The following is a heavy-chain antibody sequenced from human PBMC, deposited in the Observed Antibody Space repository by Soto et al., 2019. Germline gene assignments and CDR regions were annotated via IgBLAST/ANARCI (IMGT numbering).Heavy chain of an antibody. CDR1: GASIISGEHY. J-gene: IGHJ4*02. V-gene: IGHV4-30-4*02. D-gene: IGHD2-2*01. CDR3: ARAGCISTSCYSWYTNLAY. CDR2: IYYTGVT. Sequence: SETLSLTCTVSGASIISGEHYWSWIRQAPGKGLEWIGLIYYTGVTDYNPSLKSRVAISVDTSKNQFSLRLSSVTAADTAVYYCARAGCISTSCYSWYTNLAYWGKGTLVPVSS.